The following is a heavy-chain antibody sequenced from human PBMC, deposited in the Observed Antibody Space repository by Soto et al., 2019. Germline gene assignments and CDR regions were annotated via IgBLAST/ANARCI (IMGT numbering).Heavy chain of an antibody. J-gene: IGHJ1*01. Sequence: GGSLRLSCAASGFTFSDYYMSWIRQAPGKGLEWVSYISSSGSTIYYADSVKGRFTISRDNAKNSLYLQMNSLRAEDTAVYYCASLLRFLECPTTTSEYFQHWGQGTLVTVSS. V-gene: IGHV3-11*01. CDR2: ISSSGSTI. CDR3: ASLLRFLECPTTTSEYFQH. CDR1: GFTFSDYY. D-gene: IGHD3-3*01.